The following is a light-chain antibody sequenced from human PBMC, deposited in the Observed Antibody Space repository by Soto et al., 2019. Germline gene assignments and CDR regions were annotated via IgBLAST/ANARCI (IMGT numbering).Light chain of an antibody. CDR1: RGIGNA. V-gene: IGKV1-13*02. Sequence: IQMTQSPSSLSASVGDRVTITCRPSRGIGNALAWYQQKPGKAPKLLIYDASSLESGVPSRFSGSGSGTDFTLTINSLQAEDFATYYCQQTRSYPSTFGGGTKVDIK. J-gene: IGKJ4*01. CDR3: QQTRSYPST. CDR2: DAS.